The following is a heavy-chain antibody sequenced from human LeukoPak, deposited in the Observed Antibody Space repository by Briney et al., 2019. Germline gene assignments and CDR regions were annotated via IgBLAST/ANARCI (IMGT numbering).Heavy chain of an antibody. V-gene: IGHV3-30-3*01. J-gene: IGHJ4*02. CDR2: ISYDGSNR. Sequence: GGSLRLSCAASGFTFSSYAMHWVRQAPGKGLEWVAVISYDGSNRYYADSVKGRFTISRDNAKNSLYLQMNSLRAEDTALYYCAKGMITFGGVIATNFDYWGQGTLVTVSS. CDR3: AKGMITFGGVIATNFDY. D-gene: IGHD3-16*02. CDR1: GFTFSSYA.